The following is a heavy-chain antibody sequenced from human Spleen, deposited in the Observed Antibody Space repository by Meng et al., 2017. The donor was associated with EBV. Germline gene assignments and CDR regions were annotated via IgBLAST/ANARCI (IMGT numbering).Heavy chain of an antibody. V-gene: IGHV3-30*03. D-gene: IGHD1-26*01. CDR1: GFTFSGYG. J-gene: IGHJ5*02. CDR2: LPSDGGNT. CDR3: ARDLSGRFDP. Sequence: VKWVGSGGGVVQPGRSLSLSCAASGFTFSGYGMFWVRQAPGKGPEWVAILPSDGGNTHYSDSVKGRFTISRDNSKKTLYLQMNSLRAEDTAMYYCARDLSGRFDPWGRGTLVTVSS.